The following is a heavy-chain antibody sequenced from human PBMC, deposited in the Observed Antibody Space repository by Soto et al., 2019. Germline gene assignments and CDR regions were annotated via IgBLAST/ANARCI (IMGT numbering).Heavy chain of an antibody. Sequence: PSETMCHSCSVAEGSISSYYWSWIRQPPGKGLEWIGYIYYSGSTNYNPSLKSRVTISVDTSKNQFSLKLSSVTAADTDVYYCARSDGRYWGQGTLVTVSS. CDR1: EGSISSYY. CDR3: ARSDGRY. CDR2: IYYSGST. J-gene: IGHJ4*02. V-gene: IGHV4-59*01.